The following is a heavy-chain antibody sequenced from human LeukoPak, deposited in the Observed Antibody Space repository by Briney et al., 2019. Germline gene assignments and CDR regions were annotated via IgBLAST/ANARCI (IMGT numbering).Heavy chain of an antibody. CDR3: TKGLGVVIDFLLFDS. CDR2: ITGNGNYI. CDR1: GFTFSRND. J-gene: IGHJ4*02. V-gene: IGHV3-23*01. Sequence: GGSLRLSCAASGFTFSRNDMNWVRQAPGKGLEWVSSITGNGNYIYYADSVKGRFTISRDNSKNTVDLQMNSLRAEDTALYYCTKGLGVVIDFLLFDSWGQGTLVTVSS. D-gene: IGHD3-3*01.